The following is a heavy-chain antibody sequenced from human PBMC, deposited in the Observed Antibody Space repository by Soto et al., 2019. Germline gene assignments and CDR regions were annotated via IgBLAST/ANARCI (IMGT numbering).Heavy chain of an antibody. V-gene: IGHV1-8*01. CDR2: MNPNSGNT. D-gene: IGHD3-9*01. CDR1: GYTFTSYD. CDR3: ARGRGILTGSGFGPDY. Sequence: QVQLVQSGAEVKKPGASVKVSCKASGYTFTSYDINWVRQATGQGLEWMGWMNPNSGNTGYAQKFQGRVTMTRNTSISTAYMELSSLRSEDTAVYYCARGRGILTGSGFGPDYWGQGTLVTVSS. J-gene: IGHJ4*02.